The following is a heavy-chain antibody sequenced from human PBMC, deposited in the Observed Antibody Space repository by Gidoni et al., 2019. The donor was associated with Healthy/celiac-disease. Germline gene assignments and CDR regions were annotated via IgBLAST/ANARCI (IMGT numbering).Heavy chain of an antibody. D-gene: IGHD6-19*01. CDR2: ISYDGSNK. Sequence: QVQLVESGGGVVQPGRSLRLSCAASGFTFSSYAMHWVRQAPGKGLEWVAVISYDGSNKYYADSVKGRFTISRDNSKNTLYLQMNSLRAEDTAVYYCARAPKPSAHFDYWGQGTLVTVSS. CDR3: ARAPKPSAHFDY. V-gene: IGHV3-30*04. J-gene: IGHJ4*02. CDR1: GFTFSSYA.